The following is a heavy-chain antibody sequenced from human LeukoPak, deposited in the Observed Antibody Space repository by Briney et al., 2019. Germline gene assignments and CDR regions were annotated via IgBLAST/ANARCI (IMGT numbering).Heavy chain of an antibody. J-gene: IGHJ6*03. D-gene: IGHD2-15*01. Sequence: PSETLSLTCTVSGGSISSYYWSWIRQPPGKGLEWIGYIYYSGSTNYNPSLKSRVTISVDTSKNQFSLKLSSVTAADTAVYYCARSVEGYCSGVSCYYYYYYMDVWGKGTTVTVSS. CDR1: GGSISSYY. V-gene: IGHV4-59*01. CDR3: ARSVEGYCSGVSCYYYYYYMDV. CDR2: IYYSGST.